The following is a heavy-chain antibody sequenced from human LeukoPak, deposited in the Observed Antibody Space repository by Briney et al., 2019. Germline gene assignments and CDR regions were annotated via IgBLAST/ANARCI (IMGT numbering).Heavy chain of an antibody. Sequence: ASAKVSCKASGYTFTSYGINWVRQAPGQGLEWMGWISTYNGDTNYAQKFQGRVTMTRDTSISTAYMELSRLRSDDTAVYYCARTRGGYCSGGSCYRTFDYWGQGTLVTVSS. CDR3: ARTRGGYCSGGSCYRTFDY. CDR1: GYTFTSYG. CDR2: ISTYNGDT. D-gene: IGHD2-15*01. V-gene: IGHV1-18*01. J-gene: IGHJ4*02.